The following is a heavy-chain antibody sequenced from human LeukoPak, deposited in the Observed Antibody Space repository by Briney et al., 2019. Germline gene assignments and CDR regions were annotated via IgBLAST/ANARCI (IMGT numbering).Heavy chain of an antibody. CDR1: GYTFTSYY. J-gene: IGHJ4*02. V-gene: IGHV1-46*01. Sequence: ASVKVSCKASGYTFTSYYMHWVRQAPGQGLEWMGIINPSGGSTSYAQKFQGRVTMTRDMSTSTVYMELSGLRSGDTAVYYCARAPRGSITMIVVVITALDYWGQGTLVTVSS. CDR2: INPSGGST. CDR3: ARAPRGSITMIVVVITALDY. D-gene: IGHD3-22*01.